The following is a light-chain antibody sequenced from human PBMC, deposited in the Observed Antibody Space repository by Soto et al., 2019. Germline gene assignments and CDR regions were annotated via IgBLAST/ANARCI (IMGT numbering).Light chain of an antibody. Sequence: QSVLTQPASVSGSPGQSITISCTGTSSDVGLYNLVSWFQHLPGKAPKLIIYEVNERPSGISDRFSGSKSGNTASLTISGLEAEDEADYYCCSYVGSSILMFGGGTKLTVL. J-gene: IGLJ3*02. CDR1: SSDVGLYNL. CDR3: CSYVGSSILM. CDR2: EVN. V-gene: IGLV2-23*02.